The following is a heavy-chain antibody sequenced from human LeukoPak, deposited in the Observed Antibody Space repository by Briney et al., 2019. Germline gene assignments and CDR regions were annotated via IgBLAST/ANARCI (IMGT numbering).Heavy chain of an antibody. D-gene: IGHD1-26*01. Sequence: AASVKVSCKASGYTFTSYYMHWVRQAPGQGLEWMGIINPSGGSTSYAQKFQGRVTMARDMSTSTVYMELSSLRSEDTAVYYCARNLGVGATTLDYWGQGTLVTVSS. CDR2: INPSGGST. J-gene: IGHJ4*02. CDR3: ARNLGVGATTLDY. CDR1: GYTFTSYY. V-gene: IGHV1-46*01.